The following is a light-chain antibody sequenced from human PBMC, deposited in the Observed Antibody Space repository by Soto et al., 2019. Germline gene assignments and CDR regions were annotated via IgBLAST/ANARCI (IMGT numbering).Light chain of an antibody. CDR2: EVS. J-gene: IGLJ2*01. Sequence: QAVVTQPASVSGSPGQSITISCTGTSSDVGGYNYVSWYQQHPGKAPKLMIYEVSTRPSGVSDRFSGSKSGYTASLTISGLQAEDEADYYCCSYTSGSTLLVFGGGTKLTVL. CDR3: CSYTSGSTLLV. CDR1: SSDVGGYNY. V-gene: IGLV2-14*01.